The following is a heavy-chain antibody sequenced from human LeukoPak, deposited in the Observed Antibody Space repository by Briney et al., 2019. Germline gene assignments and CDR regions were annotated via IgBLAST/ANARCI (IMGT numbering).Heavy chain of an antibody. CDR2: VNPSGGST. J-gene: IGHJ4*02. V-gene: IGHV1-46*01. D-gene: IGHD4/OR15-4a*01. Sequence: ASVKVSCKASGYTFIVYYIHWVRQAPGQGLEWMGTVNPSGGSTNYAQKFQGRITMTRDTSTSTVHMEMSSLRSEDTAVYYCARGKTMGDYWGQGTLVTVSS. CDR1: GYTFIVYY. CDR3: ARGKTMGDY.